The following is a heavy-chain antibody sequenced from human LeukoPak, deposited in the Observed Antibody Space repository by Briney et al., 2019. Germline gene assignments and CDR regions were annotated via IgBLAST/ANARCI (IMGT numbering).Heavy chain of an antibody. J-gene: IGHJ3*01. Sequence: PGGSLRLSCTGSGCTFSRYAMVWVRQAPGKGLEWVSAMRGDGGDRRYADSVKGRFTISRDNSKNTLYLQMNSLRAGDTAVYYCAKDPNGDYIGAFEFWGQGTMVAVSS. CDR2: MRGDGGDR. D-gene: IGHD4-17*01. V-gene: IGHV3-23*01. CDR3: AKDPNGDYIGAFEF. CDR1: GCTFSRYA.